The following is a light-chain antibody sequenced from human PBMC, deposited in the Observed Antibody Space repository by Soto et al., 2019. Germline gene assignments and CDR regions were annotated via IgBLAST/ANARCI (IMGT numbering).Light chain of an antibody. J-gene: IGKJ1*01. Sequence: DIQMTQSPSSLSASVGDRVTITCRASQAFSNYLTWYQQKPGKPPKRLFYAASNLHSGVPSRFSGSGSVTEFTLTISSLQPEDFATYYCLQHNSFPWTFGQGTKVEI. CDR3: LQHNSFPWT. CDR2: AAS. CDR1: QAFSNY. V-gene: IGKV1-17*01.